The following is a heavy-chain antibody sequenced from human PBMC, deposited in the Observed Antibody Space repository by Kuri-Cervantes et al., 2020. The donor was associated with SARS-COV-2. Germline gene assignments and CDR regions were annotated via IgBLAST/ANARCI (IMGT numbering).Heavy chain of an antibody. CDR3: ARMTTKQQLVPQGFDY. Sequence: LSLTCAASGFTFSSYAMHWVRQAPGKGLEWVAVISYDGSNKYYADSVKGRFTISRDNSKNTLYLQMNSLRAEDTAVYYCARMTTKQQLVPQGFDYWGQGTLVTVSS. D-gene: IGHD6-13*01. V-gene: IGHV3-30-3*01. J-gene: IGHJ4*02. CDR2: ISYDGSNK. CDR1: GFTFSSYA.